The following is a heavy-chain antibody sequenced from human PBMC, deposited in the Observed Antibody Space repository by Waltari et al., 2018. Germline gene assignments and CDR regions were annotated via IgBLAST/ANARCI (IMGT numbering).Heavy chain of an antibody. J-gene: IGHJ4*02. D-gene: IGHD5-12*01. CDR2: IRYDGSNK. Sequence: QVQLVESGGGVVQPGGSLRLSCAASGFTFSSYGMHWVRQATGKGLEWVAFIRYDGSNKYYADSVKGRFTISRDNSKNTLYLQMNSLRAEDTAVYYCAKDGRGGYDPRYFDYWGQGTLVTVSS. V-gene: IGHV3-30*02. CDR1: GFTFSSYG. CDR3: AKDGRGGYDPRYFDY.